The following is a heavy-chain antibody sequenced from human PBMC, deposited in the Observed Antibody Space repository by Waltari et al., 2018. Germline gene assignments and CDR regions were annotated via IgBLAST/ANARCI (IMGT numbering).Heavy chain of an antibody. V-gene: IGHV4-59*11. Sequence: QVQLQESGPGLVKPSETLSLTCTVSGGSISSHYWSWLRQPPGKGLEWIGYIYYSGSTNYNPSLKSRVTISVDTSKNQFSLKLSSVTAADTAVYYCAYGDYGNDAFDIWGQGTMVTVSS. J-gene: IGHJ3*02. CDR2: IYYSGST. CDR1: GGSISSHY. CDR3: AYGDYGNDAFDI. D-gene: IGHD4-17*01.